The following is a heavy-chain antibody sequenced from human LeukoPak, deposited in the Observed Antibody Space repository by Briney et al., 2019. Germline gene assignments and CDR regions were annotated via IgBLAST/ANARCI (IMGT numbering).Heavy chain of an antibody. CDR3: ARGRFLEWFTLRFDP. V-gene: IGHV1-2*02. J-gene: IGHJ5*02. CDR2: INSNSGGT. D-gene: IGHD3-3*01. Sequence: ASVKVSCKASGYTFTGHYLHWVRQAPGQGLEWMGWINSNSGGTNYAQKFQGRVTLTRDTSISTAYMELSSLRSDDTAVYYCARGRFLEWFTLRFDPWGQGTLVTVSS. CDR1: GYTFTGHY.